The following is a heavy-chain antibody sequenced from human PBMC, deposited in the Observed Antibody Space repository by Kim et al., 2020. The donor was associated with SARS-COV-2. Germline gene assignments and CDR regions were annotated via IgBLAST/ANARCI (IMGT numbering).Heavy chain of an antibody. D-gene: IGHD2-21*02. CDR1: GFIFNKAW. CDR3: TSDLGAYCGGDCYSRV. V-gene: IGHV3-15*01. J-gene: IGHJ6*02. Sequence: GGSLRLSCAASGFIFNKAWMNWVRQAPGKGLEWVGRIKSKANGGTTGYASPVNGRLTISRDDSKNTLYLQMNSLKTEDTAVYYCTSDLGAYCGGDCYSRVGGQGTTVTFSS. CDR2: IKSKANGGTT.